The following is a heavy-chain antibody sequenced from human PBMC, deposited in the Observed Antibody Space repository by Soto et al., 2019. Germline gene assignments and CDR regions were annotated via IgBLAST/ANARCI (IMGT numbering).Heavy chain of an antibody. CDR2: ISGSGDST. D-gene: IGHD1-26*01. J-gene: IGHJ4*02. CDR1: GFTFSSYA. V-gene: IGHV3-23*01. Sequence: EVQLLESGGGLVQPGGSLRLSCAASGFTFSSYAMRWVRQAPGKGLEWVSAISGSGDSTYYADSVKGRFTISRDNSKNTRYLQMNSLRAEDTAVYYCARRGSGSYYDYWGQGTLVIVSS. CDR3: ARRGSGSYYDY.